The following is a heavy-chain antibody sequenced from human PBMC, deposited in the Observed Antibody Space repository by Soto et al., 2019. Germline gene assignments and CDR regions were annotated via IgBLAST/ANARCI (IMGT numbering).Heavy chain of an antibody. CDR1: GYTFTSYD. D-gene: IGHD2-8*01. J-gene: IGHJ5*02. Sequence: QVQLVQSGAEVKQPGASVKVSGMASGYTFTSYDINWVRQATGQGLEWMGWMNPNSGNTGYAQKSQGRVTMTRNNSLGTTYMGLSSMRSEDTAGYYCAATNGQNEGYHCFDPWGQGTLVTVS. CDR3: AATNGQNEGYHCFDP. CDR2: MNPNSGNT. V-gene: IGHV1-8*01.